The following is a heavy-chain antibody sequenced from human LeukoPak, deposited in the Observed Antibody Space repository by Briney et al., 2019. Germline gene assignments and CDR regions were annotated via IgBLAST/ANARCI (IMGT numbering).Heavy chain of an antibody. CDR3: AKDASGWYGTDY. D-gene: IGHD6-19*01. CDR1: GFTFSSYG. V-gene: IGHV3-30*18. Sequence: GGSLRLSCAASGFTFSSYGMHWVRQAPGKGLEWVAVISYDGSNKYYADSVKGRFTISRDNSMNTLYLQMNSLRAEDTAVYYCAKDASGWYGTDYWGQGTLVTVSS. J-gene: IGHJ4*02. CDR2: ISYDGSNK.